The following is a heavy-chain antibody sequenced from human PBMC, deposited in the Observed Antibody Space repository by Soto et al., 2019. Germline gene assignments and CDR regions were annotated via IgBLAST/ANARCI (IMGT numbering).Heavy chain of an antibody. J-gene: IGHJ5*02. D-gene: IGHD3-9*01. CDR1: GGSISTYY. Sequence: SETLSLTCTVSGGSISTYYWSWIRQPPGKGLEWIGYIYYSGSTNYNPSLKSRVTISLDTSKNQFSLKLSFVTAADTAVYYCARDRLANWFDPWGQGTLVTVSS. CDR3: ARDRLANWFDP. V-gene: IGHV4-59*01. CDR2: IYYSGST.